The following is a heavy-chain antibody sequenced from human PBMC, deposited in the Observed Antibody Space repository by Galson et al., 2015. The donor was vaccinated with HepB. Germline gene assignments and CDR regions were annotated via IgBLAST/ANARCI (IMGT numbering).Heavy chain of an antibody. Sequence: QSGAEVKKPGESLRISCKGSGYSFTSYWISWVRQMPGKGLEWMGIIYPADSDTRYSPSFQGQVTISADRSISTAYLQWSSLKASDTARYYCARSRYSASHFDYWGQGTLVTVSS. CDR3: ARSRYSASHFDY. D-gene: IGHD6-13*01. CDR2: IYPADSDT. V-gene: IGHV5-51*01. J-gene: IGHJ4*02. CDR1: GYSFTSYW.